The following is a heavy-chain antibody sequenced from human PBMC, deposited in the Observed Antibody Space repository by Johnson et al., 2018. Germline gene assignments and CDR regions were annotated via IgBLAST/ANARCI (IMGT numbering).Heavy chain of an antibody. CDR2: ISSDGTME. CDR1: EFRFSNYG. Sequence: LVESGGCVVQPGSTLSLSCASSEFRFSNYGMHWVRQPPGKGLEWVAVISSDGTMEYYVDSVKGRFTISRDNSNSTLYLEMKGLRAEDKDVYYCVKDYYDNNGRALDFWGQGTMVTVSS. J-gene: IGHJ3*01. CDR3: VKDYYDNNGRALDF. V-gene: IGHV3-30*18. D-gene: IGHD3-22*01.